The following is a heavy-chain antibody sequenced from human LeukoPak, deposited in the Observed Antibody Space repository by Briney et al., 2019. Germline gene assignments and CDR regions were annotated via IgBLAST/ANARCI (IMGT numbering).Heavy chain of an antibody. V-gene: IGHV3-20*04. CDR2: INWDGGIT. CDR1: GFTFNDYG. Sequence: GGSLRLSCAAPGFTFNDYGMTWVRQAPGKVLEWVSAINWDGGITSYADSVKGRFTISRDNAKNSLSLQVNSLRAEDTALYYCARILPFPGIAAAAVDYWGQGTLVTVSS. D-gene: IGHD6-13*01. CDR3: ARILPFPGIAAAAVDY. J-gene: IGHJ4*02.